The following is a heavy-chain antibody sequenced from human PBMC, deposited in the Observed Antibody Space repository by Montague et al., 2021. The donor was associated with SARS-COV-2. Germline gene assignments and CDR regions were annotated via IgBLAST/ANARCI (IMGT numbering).Heavy chain of an antibody. CDR1: GGSISSFY. J-gene: IGHJ4*02. CDR3: ARHYSATLPAVY. D-gene: IGHD2-15*01. Sequence: SETLSLTCTVYGGSISSFYWSWFRQPPGKGLERIGYISDSGSTNYNPSLTSRVTMSVDTSKNQFSLKVNSVTAADTAVYYCARHYSATLPAVYWGQGTLVTVSS. CDR2: ISDSGST. V-gene: IGHV4-59*08.